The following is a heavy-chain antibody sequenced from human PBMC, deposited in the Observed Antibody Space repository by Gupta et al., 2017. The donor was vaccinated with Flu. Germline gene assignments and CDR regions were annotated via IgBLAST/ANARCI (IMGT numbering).Heavy chain of an antibody. CDR1: GFRSNDHS. V-gene: IGHV3-21*04. CDR3: AREPYAYHHLDV. Sequence: ELQPVQSGAGLVNPGGYVPLACSGSGFRSNDHSFNWVRQAPGKGLEWVASISTTERYTDYADSVKGRFIISRDNAQNSSYLQMNSLTDEDTAVYYCAREPYAYHHLDVWGKGTTVTVSS. J-gene: IGHJ6*04. D-gene: IGHD2-2*01. CDR2: ISTTERYT.